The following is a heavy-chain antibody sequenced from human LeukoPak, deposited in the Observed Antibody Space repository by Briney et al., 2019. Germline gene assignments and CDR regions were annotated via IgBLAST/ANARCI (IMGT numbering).Heavy chain of an antibody. Sequence: SETLSLTCTVSGGSISSSSYYWSWLRQPPGKGLEWIGEINHRGSINYNPSLKSRVTISMDTSKNQFSLKLTSVTAADTAVYYCARGSSGSYYGNSYYYMDVWGKGTTVTVSS. J-gene: IGHJ6*03. CDR2: INHRGSI. CDR1: GGSISSSSYY. V-gene: IGHV4-39*07. CDR3: ARGSSGSYYGNSYYYMDV. D-gene: IGHD1-26*01.